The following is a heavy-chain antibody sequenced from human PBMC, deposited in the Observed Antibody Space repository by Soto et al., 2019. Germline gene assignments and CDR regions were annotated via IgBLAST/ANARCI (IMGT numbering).Heavy chain of an antibody. D-gene: IGHD5-12*01. J-gene: IGHJ4*02. CDR1: GFTFRTYE. CDR3: ARQWLSFDN. Sequence: TGGSLRLSCAASGFTFRTYEINWVRQAPGKGLEWVSYIGSSGITIYYADSVKGRFTISRDNAKNSLYLQMNNLRVEDTAVYYCARQWLSFDNWGQGTLVTVSS. V-gene: IGHV3-48*03. CDR2: IGSSGITI.